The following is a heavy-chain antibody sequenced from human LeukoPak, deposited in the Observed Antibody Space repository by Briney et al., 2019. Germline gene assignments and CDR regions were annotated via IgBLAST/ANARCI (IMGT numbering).Heavy chain of an antibody. Sequence: GGSLRLSCAASGFAFSDYSMNWVRQAPGKGLEWVAYISGRSYSMYYADSVKGRFTISRDNARNSLYLHMDSLRADDTAVYYCARGKRRFDSWGQGTLVTVSS. CDR1: GFAFSDYS. CDR3: ARGKRRFDS. CDR2: ISGRSYSM. V-gene: IGHV3-48*04. J-gene: IGHJ4*02.